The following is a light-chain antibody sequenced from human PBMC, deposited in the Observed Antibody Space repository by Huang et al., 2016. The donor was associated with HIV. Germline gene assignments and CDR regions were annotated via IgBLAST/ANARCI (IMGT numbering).Light chain of an antibody. V-gene: IGKV3-11*01. CDR3: QQHSYWPIT. CDR2: DVS. Sequence: DIVLTQSPATLSLSPGERATVSCRASPSVSTFLAWYQHKPGQAPRLLIFDVSNRASGVPARFSGTGSGTDFTLTISSLEPSDVAVYYCQQHSYWPITFGRGTRLE. CDR1: PSVSTF. J-gene: IGKJ5*01.